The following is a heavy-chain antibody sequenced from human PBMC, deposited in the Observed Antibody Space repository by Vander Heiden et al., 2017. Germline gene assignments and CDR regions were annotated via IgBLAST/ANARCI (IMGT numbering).Heavy chain of an antibody. J-gene: IGHJ6*02. Sequence: QVHLVQSGAEVKKPGSSVRVSCKASGGAFSTYAFSWVRQGPGQGLEWMGGIIPLFGTTNYAQKFQGRVTITADKSTSTAYMELSSLKSDDTAVYYCAAKYRNGYNTETYYFYAMDVWGQGTTVTVSS. CDR2: IIPLFGTT. D-gene: IGHD5-12*01. V-gene: IGHV1-69*06. CDR1: GGAFSTYA. CDR3: AAKYRNGYNTETYYFYAMDV.